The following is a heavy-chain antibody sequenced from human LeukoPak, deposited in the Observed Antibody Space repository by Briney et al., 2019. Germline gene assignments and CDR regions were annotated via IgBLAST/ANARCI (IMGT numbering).Heavy chain of an antibody. CDR1: GYTFTGYY. CDR3: ARAQTYYDILTGYYTLYYFDY. CDR2: INPNSGGT. Sequence: ASVKVSCKASGYTFTGYYMHWVRQAPGQGLEWMGWINPNSGGTNYAQKFQGRVTMTRDTSISTAYMELRSLRSDDTAVYYCARAQTYYDILTGYYTLYYFDYWGQGTLVTVSS. V-gene: IGHV1-2*02. J-gene: IGHJ4*02. D-gene: IGHD3-9*01.